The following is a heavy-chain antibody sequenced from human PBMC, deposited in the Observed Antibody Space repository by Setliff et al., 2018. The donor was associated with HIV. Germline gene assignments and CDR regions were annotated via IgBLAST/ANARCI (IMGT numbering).Heavy chain of an antibody. CDR2: IYYSGST. J-gene: IGHJ4*02. CDR3: ARHAPSGELYYFDY. V-gene: IGHV4-39*01. Sequence: ETLSLTCSVSGDSITSSSSSHYWGWIRQPPGKGLEWIGSIYYSGSTYYNPSLQSRVTISVHTSKNHFSLKLSSVTAADTALYYCARHAPSGELYYFDYWGQGTLVTVS. CDR1: GDSITSSSSSHY. D-gene: IGHD3-10*01.